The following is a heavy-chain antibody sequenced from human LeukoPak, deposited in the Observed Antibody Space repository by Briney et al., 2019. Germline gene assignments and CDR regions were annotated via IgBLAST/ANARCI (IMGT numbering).Heavy chain of an antibody. D-gene: IGHD3-22*01. CDR1: GGSVSSGSYS. J-gene: IGHJ4*02. V-gene: IGHV4-61*01. Sequence: PSETLSLTCTVSGGSVSSGSYSWSWIRQPPGKGLEWIGFIYYSGITDYNPSLKSRITISVDTSKNQFSLKLTSVTAADTAVYYCARVRALSYYDSSGDLYYFEYWGQGTLVTVSS. CDR2: IYYSGIT. CDR3: ARVRALSYYDSSGDLYYFEY.